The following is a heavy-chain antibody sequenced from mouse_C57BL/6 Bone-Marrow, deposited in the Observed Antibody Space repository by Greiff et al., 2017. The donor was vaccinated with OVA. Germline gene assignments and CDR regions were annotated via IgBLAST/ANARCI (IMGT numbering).Heavy chain of an antibody. D-gene: IGHD4-1*01. V-gene: IGHV10-1*01. J-gene: IGHJ4*01. CDR1: GFSFNTYA. CDR2: IRSKSNNYAT. Sequence: EVMLVESGGGLVQPKGSLKLSCAASGFSFNTYAMNWVRQAPGKGLEWVARIRSKSNNYATYYADSVKDRFTISRDDSESMLYLQMNNLKTEDTAMYYCGRLTGTYYYAMDYWGQGTSVTVSS. CDR3: GRLTGTYYYAMDY.